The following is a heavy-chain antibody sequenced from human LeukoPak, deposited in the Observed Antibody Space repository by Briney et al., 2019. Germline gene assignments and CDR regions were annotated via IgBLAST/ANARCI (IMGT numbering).Heavy chain of an antibody. V-gene: IGHV1-18*01. Sequence: ASVKVSCKASGYTFTSYGISWVRQAPGQGLEWMGWISAYNGNTNYAQKLQGRVTMTTDTSTSTAYMELRSLRSDDTAVYYCATSEGVWGSYRPHHYWGQGTLVTVSS. D-gene: IGHD3-16*02. CDR3: ATSEGVWGSYRPHHY. J-gene: IGHJ4*02. CDR2: ISAYNGNT. CDR1: GYTFTSYG.